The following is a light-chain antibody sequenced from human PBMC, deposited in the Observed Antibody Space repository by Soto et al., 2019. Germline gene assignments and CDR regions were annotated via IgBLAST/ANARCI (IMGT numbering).Light chain of an antibody. CDR3: TSYTSSSTLRV. Sequence: QSALTQPASVSGSPGQSITISCTGTSSDVGGYNYVSWYQQHPGKAPKLMIYDVSNRPSGVSNRFSGSKSGNTASLTISGLQAEDEAHYYCTSYTSSSTLRVFGTGTKLTVL. J-gene: IGLJ1*01. V-gene: IGLV2-14*01. CDR1: SSDVGGYNY. CDR2: DVS.